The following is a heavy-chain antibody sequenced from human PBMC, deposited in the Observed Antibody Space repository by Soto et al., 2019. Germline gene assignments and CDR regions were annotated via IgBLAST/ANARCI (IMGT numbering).Heavy chain of an antibody. V-gene: IGHV3-30-3*01. CDR2: ISYDGSNK. D-gene: IGHD1-26*01. CDR1: GFTFSSYA. CDR3: ARERSGATFDY. J-gene: IGHJ4*02. Sequence: PGGSLRLSCAASGFTFSSYAMHWVRQAPGKGLEWVAVISYDGSNKYYADSVKGRFTISRDNSKNTLYLQMNSLRAEDTAVYYCARERSGATFDYWGQGTLVTGLL.